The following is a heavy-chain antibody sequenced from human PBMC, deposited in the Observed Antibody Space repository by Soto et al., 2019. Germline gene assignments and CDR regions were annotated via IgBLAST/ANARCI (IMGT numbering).Heavy chain of an antibody. CDR2: MNPNSGNT. Sequence: ASVKVSCKASGYTFTSYDINWVRQATGQGLEWVGWMNPNSGNTGYAQKFQGRVTMTRNTSISTAYMELSSLRSEDTAVYYCASQPSLITIFGVVIRGTDAFDIWGQGTMVTVSS. V-gene: IGHV1-8*01. CDR3: ASQPSLITIFGVVIRGTDAFDI. D-gene: IGHD3-3*01. J-gene: IGHJ3*02. CDR1: GYTFTSYD.